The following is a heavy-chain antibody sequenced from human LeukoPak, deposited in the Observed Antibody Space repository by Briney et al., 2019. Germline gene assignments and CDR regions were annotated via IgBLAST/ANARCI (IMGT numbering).Heavy chain of an antibody. Sequence: GGSLRLSCAASGFTFSSYGMSWVRQAPGKGLEWVSAISGSGGSTYYADSVKGRFTISRDNSKNTLYLQMNSLRAEDTAVYYCAKGTRVLWFGELLPYYYMDVWGKGTTVTISS. CDR2: ISGSGGST. CDR3: AKGTRVLWFGELLPYYYMDV. J-gene: IGHJ6*03. V-gene: IGHV3-23*01. CDR1: GFTFSSYG. D-gene: IGHD3-10*01.